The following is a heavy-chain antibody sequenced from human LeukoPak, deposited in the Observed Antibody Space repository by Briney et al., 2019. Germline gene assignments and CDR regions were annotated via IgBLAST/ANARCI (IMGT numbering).Heavy chain of an antibody. CDR2: IYHSGST. CDR1: GGSISSGGYY. J-gene: IGHJ2*01. V-gene: IGHV4-30-2*01. D-gene: IGHD6-13*01. CDR3: ARVWSSSPAPRYWYFDL. Sequence: PSQTLSLTCTVSGGSISSGGYYWSWIRQPPGKGLEWIGYIYHSGSTYYNPSLKSRVTISVDRSKNQFPLKLSSVTAADTAVYYCARVWSSSPAPRYWYFDLWGRGTLVTVSS.